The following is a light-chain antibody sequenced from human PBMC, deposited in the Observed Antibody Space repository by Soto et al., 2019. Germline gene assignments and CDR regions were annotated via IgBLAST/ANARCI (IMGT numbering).Light chain of an antibody. V-gene: IGLV1-36*01. Sequence: QSVLTQPPSVSEAPRQRVTISCSGSSSNIGSNAVNWYQQLPGKAPKLLVYYDDQLPSGVSDRFSGSRSGTSASLAISGLQSEDEADYYCAAWDDGLNAVVFGGGTQLTVL. CDR2: YDD. CDR3: AAWDDGLNAVV. CDR1: SSNIGSNA. J-gene: IGLJ2*01.